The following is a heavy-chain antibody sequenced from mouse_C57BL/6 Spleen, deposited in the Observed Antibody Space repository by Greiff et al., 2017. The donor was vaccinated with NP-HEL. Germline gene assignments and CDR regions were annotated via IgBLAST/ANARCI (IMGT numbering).Heavy chain of an antibody. J-gene: IGHJ2*01. Sequence: EVKLMESGGGLVKPGGSLKLSCAASGFTFSDYGMHWVRQAPEKGLEWVAYISSGSSTIYYADTVKGRFTISRDNAKNTLFLQMTSLRSEDTAMYYCARPDSNLYYFDYWGQGTTLTVSS. CDR1: GFTFSDYG. D-gene: IGHD2-5*01. V-gene: IGHV5-17*01. CDR2: ISSGSSTI. CDR3: ARPDSNLYYFDY.